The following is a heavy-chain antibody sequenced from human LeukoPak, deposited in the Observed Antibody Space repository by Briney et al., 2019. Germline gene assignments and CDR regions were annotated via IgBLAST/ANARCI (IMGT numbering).Heavy chain of an antibody. CDR2: IYYSGST. J-gene: IGHJ4*02. V-gene: IGHV4-59*08. CDR1: GGSISSYY. D-gene: IGHD6-19*01. CDR3: ARQLRGEAVAGHLQPFDY. Sequence: SETLSLTCTVSGGSISSYYWNWIRQPPGKGLEWIGYIYYSGSTNHNPSLKSRVTISVDTSKNQFSRKLSSVTAADTAVYFCARQLRGEAVAGHLQPFDYWGQGTLVTVSS.